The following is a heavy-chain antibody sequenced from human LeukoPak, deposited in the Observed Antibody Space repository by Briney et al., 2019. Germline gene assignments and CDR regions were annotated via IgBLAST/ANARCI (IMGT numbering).Heavy chain of an antibody. CDR1: RYTFTSYY. J-gene: IGHJ5*02. D-gene: IGHD3-9*01. V-gene: IGHV1-46*01. Sequence: GASVKVSCKASRYTFTSYYMHWVRHPPGQGLEWMGIINPSGGSTSYAQKFQGRVTMTRDTSTSTVYMELSSLRSEDTAVYYCARDQYDILTGNNWFDPWGQGTLVTVSS. CDR2: INPSGGST. CDR3: ARDQYDILTGNNWFDP.